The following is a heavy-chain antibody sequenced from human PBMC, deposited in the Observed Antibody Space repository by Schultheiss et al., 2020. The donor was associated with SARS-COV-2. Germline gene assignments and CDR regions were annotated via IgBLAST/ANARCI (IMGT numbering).Heavy chain of an antibody. V-gene: IGHV1-2*02. CDR3: ARVGITMIMRGAFDI. J-gene: IGHJ3*02. CDR1: GYTFTGYY. D-gene: IGHD3-22*01. Sequence: ASVKVSCKASGYTFTGYYMHWVRQAPGQGLEWMGWINPNSGGTNYAQKFQGRVTMTRDTSISTAYMELSRLRSDDTAVYYCARVGITMIMRGAFDIWGQGTMVTVSS. CDR2: INPNSGGT.